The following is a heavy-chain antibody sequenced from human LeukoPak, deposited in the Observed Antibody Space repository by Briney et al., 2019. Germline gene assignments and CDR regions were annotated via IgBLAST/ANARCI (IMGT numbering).Heavy chain of an antibody. Sequence: GSLRLSCAASGFTFSSYAMSWVRQAPGKGLEWVSAISGSGGSTYYADSVKGRFTISRDNSKNTLYLQMNSLRAEDTAVYYCAKSSGPGGYYYYGMDVWGQGTTVTVSS. CDR3: AKSSGPGGYYYYGMDV. CDR2: ISGSGGST. V-gene: IGHV3-23*01. CDR1: GFTFSSYA. J-gene: IGHJ6*02. D-gene: IGHD3-22*01.